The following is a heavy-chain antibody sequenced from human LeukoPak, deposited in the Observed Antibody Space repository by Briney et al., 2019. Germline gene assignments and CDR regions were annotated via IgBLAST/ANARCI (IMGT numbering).Heavy chain of an antibody. CDR3: ARDGITMIVPNWFDP. V-gene: IGHV3-21*01. Sequence: PGGSLRLSYAASGFTFSSYSMNWVRQAPGKGLEWVSSISSSSSYIYYADSVKGRFTISRDNTKNSLYLQMNSLRAEDTAVYYCARDGITMIVPNWFDPWGQGTLVTVSS. D-gene: IGHD3-22*01. J-gene: IGHJ5*02. CDR1: GFTFSSYS. CDR2: ISSSSSYI.